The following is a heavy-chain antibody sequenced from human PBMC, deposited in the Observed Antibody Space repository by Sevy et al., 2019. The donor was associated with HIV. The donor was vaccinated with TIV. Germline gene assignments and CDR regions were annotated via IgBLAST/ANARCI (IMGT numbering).Heavy chain of an antibody. V-gene: IGHV1-2*02. D-gene: IGHD6-6*01. CDR3: ASVLRSSSGTDY. Sequence: ASVKVSCKASGYTFTDYFMHWVRQAPGQGLEWMGWINPNSGGTNYAQKFQGRVTMTRDTSISTAYVELTRLRSDDTAVYYCASVLRSSSGTDYWGQGTLVTVSS. J-gene: IGHJ4*02. CDR2: INPNSGGT. CDR1: GYTFTDYF.